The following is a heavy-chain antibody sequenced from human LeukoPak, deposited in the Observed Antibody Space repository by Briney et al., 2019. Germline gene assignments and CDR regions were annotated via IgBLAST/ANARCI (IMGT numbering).Heavy chain of an antibody. CDR3: VRTSRTGEPEYFQH. J-gene: IGHJ1*01. CDR1: GGSISSGDYY. Sequence: SQTLSLTCTVSGGSISSGDYYWSWIRQPPGKGLEWIGYIYYSGSTYYNPSLKSRVTISVDTSENQFSLRLSSVTAADTAVYYCVRTSRTGEPEYFQHWGRAPWSPSPQ. CDR2: IYYSGST. V-gene: IGHV4-30-4*01. D-gene: IGHD2-8*02.